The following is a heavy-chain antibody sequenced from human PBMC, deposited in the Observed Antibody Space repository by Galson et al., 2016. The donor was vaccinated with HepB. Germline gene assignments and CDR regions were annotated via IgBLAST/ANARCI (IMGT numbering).Heavy chain of an antibody. D-gene: IGHD3-22*01. Sequence: SLRLSCAVAGFAVRSYCMSWVRQAPGKGLEWASVIYSADTTYYADFVKGRFTISTDSSKNTLYLQMDSLRADDTAVYYCARHYCDASGHPNYLTHWGQGTPVTVSS. CDR2: IYSADTT. CDR3: ARHYCDASGHPNYLTH. V-gene: IGHV3-66*04. J-gene: IGHJ4*02. CDR1: GFAVRSYC.